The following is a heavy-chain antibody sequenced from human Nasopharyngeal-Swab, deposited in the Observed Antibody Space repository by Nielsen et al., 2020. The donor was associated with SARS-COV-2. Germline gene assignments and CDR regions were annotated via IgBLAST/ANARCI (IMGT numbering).Heavy chain of an antibody. CDR2: IYDSGGT. J-gene: IGHJ5*01. CDR3: ARAPIGYLEDLSFPGWFDS. Sequence: SETLSLTCTVSGGSISSGGYYWTWIRQHPGKGLEWIGYIYDSGGTYYNPSLKSRLAISVDTSRKQFSLKLRSVTAADTAVYYCARAPIGYLEDLSFPGWFDSWGHGTLVTVSS. V-gene: IGHV4-31*03. D-gene: IGHD3-16*01. CDR1: GGSISSGGYY.